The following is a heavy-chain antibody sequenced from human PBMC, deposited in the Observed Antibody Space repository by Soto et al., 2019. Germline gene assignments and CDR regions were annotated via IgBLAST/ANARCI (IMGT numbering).Heavy chain of an antibody. J-gene: IGHJ4*02. CDR1: GGSISSSSYY. CDR2: IYYSGST. CDR3: AISAAGGSSSGEFDY. Sequence: SETLSLTCTVSGGSISSSSYYWGWIRQPPGKGLEWIGSIYYSGSTYYNPSLKSRVTISVDTSKNQFSLKLSSVTAADTAVYYCAISAAGGSSSGEFDYWGQGTLVTVSS. V-gene: IGHV4-39*01. D-gene: IGHD6-6*01.